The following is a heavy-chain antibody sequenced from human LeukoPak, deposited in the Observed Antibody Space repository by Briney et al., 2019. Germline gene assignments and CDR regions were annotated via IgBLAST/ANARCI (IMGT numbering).Heavy chain of an antibody. CDR1: GFTFSNAW. CDR3: TTDIQSGYDSFDY. V-gene: IGHV3-15*01. CDR2: IKSKTDGGTT. J-gene: IGHJ4*02. D-gene: IGHD3-22*01. Sequence: GGSLRLSCAASGFTFSNAWMSWVREAPGKGLEWVGRIKSKTDGGTTDYAAPVKGRFTISRDDSKNTLYLQMNSLKTEDTAVYYCTTDIQSGYDSFDYWGQGTLVTVSS.